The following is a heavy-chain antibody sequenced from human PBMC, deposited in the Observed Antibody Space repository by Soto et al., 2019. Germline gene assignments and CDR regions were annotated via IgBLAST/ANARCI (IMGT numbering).Heavy chain of an antibody. V-gene: IGHV3-66*01. J-gene: IGHJ4*02. Sequence: EVQQVESGGGLVQPGGSLRLSCAASGFTVSSNYMSWVRQAPGKGLEWVSVIYSGGSTYYADSVKGRFTISRDNSKNTLYLQMNSLRAEDTAVYYCAREWYYYGSGSYVDYWGQGTLVTVSS. D-gene: IGHD3-10*01. CDR2: IYSGGST. CDR3: AREWYYYGSGSYVDY. CDR1: GFTVSSNY.